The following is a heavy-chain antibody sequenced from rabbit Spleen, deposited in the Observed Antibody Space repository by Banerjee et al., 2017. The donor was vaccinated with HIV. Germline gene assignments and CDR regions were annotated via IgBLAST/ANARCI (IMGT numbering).Heavy chain of an antibody. Sequence: QEQLEESGGDLVKPEGSLTLTCTASEFSFINSYWICWVRQAPGKGLEWVACIYDGTGVNVYASWTNGRFTISKTSSTTVTLQMTSLTAADTATYFCARDIGSIDASFGLWGPGTLVTVS. J-gene: IGHJ4*01. CDR2: IYDGTGVN. D-gene: IGHD4-2*01. V-gene: IGHV1S45*01. CDR1: EFSFINSYW. CDR3: ARDIGSIDASFGL.